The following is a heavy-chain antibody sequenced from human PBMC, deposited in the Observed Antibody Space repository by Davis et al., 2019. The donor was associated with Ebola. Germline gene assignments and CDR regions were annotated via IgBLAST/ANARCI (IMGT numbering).Heavy chain of an antibody. CDR1: GFTFSSYD. CDR2: IGTAGDT. D-gene: IGHD3-3*01. CDR3: TRVAFGSYYFDY. J-gene: IGHJ4*02. Sequence: GESLKISCAASGFTFSSYDMHWVRQATGKRLEWVSAIGTAGDTYYPGSVKGRFTISRANAKSSLYLQMNSLRAEDTAVYYCTRVAFGSYYFDYWGQGTLVTVSS. V-gene: IGHV3-13*01.